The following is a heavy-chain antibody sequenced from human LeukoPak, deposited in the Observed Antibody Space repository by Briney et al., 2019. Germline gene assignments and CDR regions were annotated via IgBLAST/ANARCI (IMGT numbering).Heavy chain of an antibody. D-gene: IGHD3-10*01. Sequence: SETLSLTCTVSGGSISSYYWSWIRQPGGKGLEWIGRIHNTGSTNNNPSLKSRVTISVDRSKSQFSLKLSSVTAADTAVYYCARESDYYGSDSYYYFDYWGQGTLVTVSS. V-gene: IGHV4-4*07. CDR3: ARESDYYGSDSYYYFDY. CDR1: GGSISSYY. J-gene: IGHJ4*02. CDR2: IHNTGST.